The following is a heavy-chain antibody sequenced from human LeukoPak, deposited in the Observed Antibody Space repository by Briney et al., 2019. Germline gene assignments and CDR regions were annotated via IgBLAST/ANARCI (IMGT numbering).Heavy chain of an antibody. CDR2: IYPDDSDT. V-gene: IGHV5-51*01. CDR3: ARHPLDSSDSYRSDAFDI. J-gene: IGHJ3*02. Sequence: GESLKISCKGSGYSFTNYWIGWVRQMPGKGLEWMGIIYPDDSDTRYSPSFQGQVTISADKPINTAYLQWTSLKASDTAMYYCARHPLDSSDSYRSDAFDIWGQGTMVTVSS. CDR1: GYSFTNYW. D-gene: IGHD3-22*01.